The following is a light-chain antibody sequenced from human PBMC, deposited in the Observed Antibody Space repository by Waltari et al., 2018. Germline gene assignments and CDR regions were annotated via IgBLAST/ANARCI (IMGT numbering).Light chain of an antibody. J-gene: IGKJ4*01. V-gene: IGKV3-15*01. CDR3: QQYNKWPPFT. Sequence: ELVMTQSPATLSVSPGERATLSCRASQSVRTNLAWYQQKPGQAPRLLIYGVSTRATDIPARFSGSGSETEFTLTISSLQSEDFAVYYCQQYNKWPPFTFGGGTKVEIK. CDR1: QSVRTN. CDR2: GVS.